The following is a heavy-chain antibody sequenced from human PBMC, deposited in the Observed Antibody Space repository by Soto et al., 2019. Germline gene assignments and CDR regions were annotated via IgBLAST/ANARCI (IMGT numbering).Heavy chain of an antibody. Sequence: QVQLVQSGAEVKKPGASVKVSCNASGYTFTSYGISWVRQAPGQGLEWMGWISAYNGNTNYAQKLQGRVTMTTDTSTSTDYMELRSLRSDDTAVYYCARFPRKAVAGHYFDYWGEGTLVTVSS. CDR3: ARFPRKAVAGHYFDY. V-gene: IGHV1-18*01. CDR2: ISAYNGNT. CDR1: GYTFTSYG. J-gene: IGHJ4*02. D-gene: IGHD6-19*01.